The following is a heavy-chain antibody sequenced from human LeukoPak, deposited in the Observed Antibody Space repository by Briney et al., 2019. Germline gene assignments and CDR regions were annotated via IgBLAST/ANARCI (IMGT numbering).Heavy chain of an antibody. Sequence: GASVKVSCKASGYTFTSYGINWLRQAPGQGLEWMGWISDYNGNTKYAQKFQGRVTMTTDTSTRTAYMEMRSLRSDDTAVYYCARGSPPRRNYDSSGYYSYYFDYWGQGTLVTVSS. CDR2: ISDYNGNT. CDR1: GYTFTSYG. J-gene: IGHJ4*02. V-gene: IGHV1-18*01. D-gene: IGHD3-22*01. CDR3: ARGSPPRRNYDSSGYYSYYFDY.